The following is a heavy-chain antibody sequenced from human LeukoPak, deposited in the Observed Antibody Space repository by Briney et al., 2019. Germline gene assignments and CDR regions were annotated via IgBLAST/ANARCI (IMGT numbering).Heavy chain of an antibody. CDR3: ARDIVVVPAAQVPYYYGMDV. CDR2: TYYRSKWYN. J-gene: IGHJ6*02. Sequence: SQTLSLICAISGDSVSSNSAAWNWIRQSPSRGLEWLGRTYYRSKWYNDYAVSVKSRITINPDTSKNQFSLQLNSVTPEDTAVYYCARDIVVVPAAQVPYYYGMDVWGQGTTVTVSS. D-gene: IGHD2-2*01. CDR1: GDSVSSNSAA. V-gene: IGHV6-1*01.